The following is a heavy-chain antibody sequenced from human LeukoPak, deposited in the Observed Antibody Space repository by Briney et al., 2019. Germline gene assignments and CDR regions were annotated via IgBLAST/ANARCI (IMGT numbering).Heavy chain of an antibody. D-gene: IGHD3-9*01. V-gene: IGHV3-66*02. CDR1: GFTVSSNY. J-gene: IGHJ4*02. CDR2: IYSGGST. CDR3: AREANYDILTGYRPSDY. Sequence: GGSLRLSCAASGFTVSSNYMSWVRQAPGKGLERVSVIYSGGSTYYADPVKGRFTISRDNSKTTLYLQMNSLRAEDTAVYYCAREANYDILTGYRPSDYWGQGTLVTVSS.